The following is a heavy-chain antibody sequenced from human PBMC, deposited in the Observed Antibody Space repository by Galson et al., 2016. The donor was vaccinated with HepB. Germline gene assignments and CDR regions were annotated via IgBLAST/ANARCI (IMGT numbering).Heavy chain of an antibody. CDR1: GGTFDSFA. CDR3: ATVVGSSNYYFDL. V-gene: IGHV1-69*01. Sequence: SCKAAGGTFDSFAISWVRQAPGQGLEWMGGIIPIFGPAKYARKFRGRVTITADESTSTAYLELSSLRSEDTAVYYCATVVGSSNYYFDLWGQGTLVTVSS. D-gene: IGHD4/OR15-4a*01. CDR2: IIPIFGPA. J-gene: IGHJ4*02.